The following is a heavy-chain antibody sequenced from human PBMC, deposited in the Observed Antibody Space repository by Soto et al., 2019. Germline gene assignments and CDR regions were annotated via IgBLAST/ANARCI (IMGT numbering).Heavy chain of an antibody. V-gene: IGHV4-31*03. CDR3: ARDASSSSWQDYYYYGMDV. CDR2: IYYSGST. CDR1: GGSISSGGYY. D-gene: IGHD6-13*01. J-gene: IGHJ6*02. Sequence: PSETLSLTCTVSGGSISSGGYYWSWIRQHPGKGLEWIGYIYYSGSTYYNPSLKSRVTISVDTSKNQFSLKLSSVTAADTAVYYCARDASSSSWQDYYYYGMDVWGQGTTVTVSS.